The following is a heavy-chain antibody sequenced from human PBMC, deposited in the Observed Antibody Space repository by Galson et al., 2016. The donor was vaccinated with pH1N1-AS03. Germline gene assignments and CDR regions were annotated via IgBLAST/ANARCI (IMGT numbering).Heavy chain of an antibody. CDR2: IIGAGGVP. Sequence: SLRFSCAASGFTFSSYAMSWVRQAPGKGLEWVASIIGAGGVPYYAGSVKGRFAVSRDTSENTVYLQLDRLRAEDTAVYYCAKDKEAVADRRGYFFDDWGQETLVTVSS. CDR1: GFTFSSYA. J-gene: IGHJ4*02. D-gene: IGHD6-19*01. V-gene: IGHV3-23*01. CDR3: AKDKEAVADRRGYFFDD.